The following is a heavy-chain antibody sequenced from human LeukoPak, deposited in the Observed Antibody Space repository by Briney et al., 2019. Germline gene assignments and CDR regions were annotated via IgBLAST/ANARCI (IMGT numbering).Heavy chain of an antibody. CDR2: ISYDGSNK. J-gene: IGHJ6*02. V-gene: IGHV3-30-3*01. CDR3: ARGEQWLSLDYGMDV. CDR1: GFTFSSYA. D-gene: IGHD6-19*01. Sequence: PGVSLRLSCAASGFTFSSYAMHWVRQAPGKGLEWVAVISYDGSNKYYADSVKGRLTISRDNSKNTLYLQMNSLRAEDTAVYYCARGEQWLSLDYGMDVWGQGTTVTVSS.